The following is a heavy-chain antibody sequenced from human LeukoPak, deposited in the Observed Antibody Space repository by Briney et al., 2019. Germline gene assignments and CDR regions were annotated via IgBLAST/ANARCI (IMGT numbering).Heavy chain of an antibody. J-gene: IGHJ4*02. CDR1: GFTFSSYE. CDR2: ISSSGSTI. V-gene: IGHV3-48*03. D-gene: IGHD6-19*01. CDR3: ARLSSGWSKGFGF. Sequence: GGSLRLSCAASGFTFSSYEMNWVRQAPGKGLEWVSYISSSGSTIYYTDSVKGRFTISRDNAKNSLYLQMNSLRAEDTAVYYCARLSSGWSKGFGFWGQGTLLTVSS.